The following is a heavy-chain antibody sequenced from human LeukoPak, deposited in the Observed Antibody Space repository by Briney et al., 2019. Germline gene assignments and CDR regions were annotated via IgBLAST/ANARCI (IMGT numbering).Heavy chain of an antibody. J-gene: IGHJ4*02. CDR3: ASLDPYGSGSYYNPLFDY. V-gene: IGHV1-18*01. CDR1: GYTFTSYG. Sequence: ASVKVSCKASGYTFTSYGISWVRQAPGQGLEWMGWISAYNGNTNYAQKLQGRVTMTTDTSTSTAYMELRSLRSDDTAVYYCASLDPYGSGSYYNPLFDYWGQGTLVTVSS. CDR2: ISAYNGNT. D-gene: IGHD3-10*01.